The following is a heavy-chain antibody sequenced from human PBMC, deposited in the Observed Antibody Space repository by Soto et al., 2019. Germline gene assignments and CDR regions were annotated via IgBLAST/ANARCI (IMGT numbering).Heavy chain of an antibody. Sequence: LRLSCAASGFTFSSYAMSWDRQAPGKGLECVSAISGSGGITYYPDSVKGRFTISRDNSKNTLYLQMNSLRAEDTAVYYCANPEVDYWGQGSLVTVSS. CDR3: ANPEVDY. CDR2: ISGSGGIT. J-gene: IGHJ4*02. CDR1: GFTFSSYA. V-gene: IGHV3-23*01.